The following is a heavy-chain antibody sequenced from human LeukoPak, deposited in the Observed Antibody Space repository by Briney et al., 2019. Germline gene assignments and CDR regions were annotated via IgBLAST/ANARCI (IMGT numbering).Heavy chain of an antibody. CDR3: ARYYCSGGSCYGNWFDP. J-gene: IGHJ5*02. D-gene: IGHD2-15*01. Sequence: SETLSLTCAVYGGSFSGYYWSWIRQPPGKGLEWIGEINHSGSTNYNPSLKSRVTISVDTSKNQFSLKLSSVTAADTAVYYCARYYCSGGSCYGNWFDPWGQGTLVTVSS. V-gene: IGHV4-34*01. CDR1: GGSFSGYY. CDR2: INHSGST.